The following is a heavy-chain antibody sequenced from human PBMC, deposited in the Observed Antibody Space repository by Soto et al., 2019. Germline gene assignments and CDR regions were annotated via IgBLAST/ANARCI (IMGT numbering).Heavy chain of an antibody. CDR1: GGTFSSYA. J-gene: IGHJ4*02. V-gene: IGHV1-69*01. D-gene: IGHD2-15*01. CDR3: SRVRGPFTTEGYCSGGSCYHHFDY. Sequence: QVQLVQSGAEVKKPGSSVKVSCKASGGTFSSYAISWVRQAPGQGLEWMGGIIPIFGTANYAQKFQGRVTITADESTSPAHIEVSSLRSEDQGLYYLSRVRGPFTTEGYCSGGSCYHHFDYWGQGTLVTVSS. CDR2: IIPIFGTA.